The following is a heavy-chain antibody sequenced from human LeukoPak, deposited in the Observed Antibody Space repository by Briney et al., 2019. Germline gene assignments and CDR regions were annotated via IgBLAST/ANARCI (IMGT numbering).Heavy chain of an antibody. V-gene: IGHV4-34*01. J-gene: IGHJ4*02. D-gene: IGHD6-19*01. Sequence: ENLSLNCAVYGGSFSGYYWSLIRPPPGKGLEWIGEINHSGSTNYNPSLKSRVTISVDTSKNQFSLKLSSVTAADTAVYYCARRRSGWYRGLNYFDYWGQGTLVTVSS. CDR3: ARRRSGWYRGLNYFDY. CDR1: GGSFSGYY. CDR2: INHSGST.